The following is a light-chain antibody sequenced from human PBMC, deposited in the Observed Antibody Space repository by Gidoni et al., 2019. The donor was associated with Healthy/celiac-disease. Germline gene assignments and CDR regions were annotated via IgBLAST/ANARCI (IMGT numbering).Light chain of an antibody. CDR3: RQYGSYPPLT. CDR2: AAS. V-gene: IGKV1-8*01. CDR1: QGISSY. Sequence: AIRMTQSPSSFSASTGDRVTITCRASQGISSYLAWYQQKPGKAPKLLIYAASTLQSGVPSKFSGSRAGADFTLTISCLQSEDFATYYCRQYGSYPPLTFGGGTKVEIK. J-gene: IGKJ4*01.